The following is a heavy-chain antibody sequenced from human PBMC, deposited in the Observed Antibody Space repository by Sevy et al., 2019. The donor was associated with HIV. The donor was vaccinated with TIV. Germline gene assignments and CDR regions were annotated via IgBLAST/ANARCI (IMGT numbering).Heavy chain of an antibody. CDR1: GFTFSKYG. Sequence: GGSLRLSCAASGFTFSKYGMHWVRQAPGKGLEWVALIWYDGSNKYYADSVKGRFTISRDNSKNTLYLQMNSLRAEDTAVYYCARGADYYDSSGGNCDYWGQGTLVTVSS. CDR2: IWYDGSNK. V-gene: IGHV3-33*01. CDR3: ARGADYYDSSGGNCDY. J-gene: IGHJ4*02. D-gene: IGHD3-22*01.